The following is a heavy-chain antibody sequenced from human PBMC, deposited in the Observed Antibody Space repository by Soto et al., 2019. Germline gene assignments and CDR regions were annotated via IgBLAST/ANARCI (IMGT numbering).Heavy chain of an antibody. CDR2: TIPIFGTA. D-gene: IGHD4-17*01. Sequence: QVQLVQSGAEVKKTGSSVKVSCTASGGTFSSYAISWVRQAPGQGLEWMGGTIPIFGTANYAQKLQGRVTITADESTSTAYMELSSLRSEDTAVYYCATSYGDYEPLDYWGQGTLVTVSS. CDR1: GGTFSSYA. J-gene: IGHJ4*02. CDR3: ATSYGDYEPLDY. V-gene: IGHV1-69*01.